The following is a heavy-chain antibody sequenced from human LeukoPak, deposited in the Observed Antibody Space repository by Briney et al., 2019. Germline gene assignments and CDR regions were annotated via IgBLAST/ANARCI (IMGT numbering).Heavy chain of an antibody. V-gene: IGHV3-74*01. CDR3: AREDYGDYAGRFDY. D-gene: IGHD4-17*01. Sequence: GGSLRLSCAASGFTFSSYWMHWVRQAPGKGLVWVSRINSDGSSTSYADSVKGRFTISRDNAKNSLYLQMNSLRAEDTAVYYCAREDYGDYAGRFDYWGQGTLVTVSS. CDR2: INSDGSST. J-gene: IGHJ4*02. CDR1: GFTFSSYW.